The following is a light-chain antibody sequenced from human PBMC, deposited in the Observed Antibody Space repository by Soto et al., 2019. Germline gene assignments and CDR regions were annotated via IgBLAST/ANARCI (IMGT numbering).Light chain of an antibody. Sequence: QSALTQPASVSGSPGQSITISCTGTSSDIGNYNYVSWYQQHPGKAPKLMISEVSNRPSGVSNRFSGSKSGNTASLTISGLQPQEEADYYCSSYTSTSSYVFGGGTKVTVL. V-gene: IGLV2-14*01. CDR1: SSDIGNYNY. CDR3: SSYTSTSSYV. J-gene: IGLJ1*01. CDR2: EVS.